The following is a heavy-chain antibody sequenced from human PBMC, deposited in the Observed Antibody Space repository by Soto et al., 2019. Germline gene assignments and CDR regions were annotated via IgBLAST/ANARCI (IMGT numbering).Heavy chain of an antibody. CDR3: AKASVWYPYFDS. J-gene: IGHJ4*02. D-gene: IGHD6-13*01. CDR2: LTYTGVRT. Sequence: PGGSLRLACASSAVSLDGYAVSWAGQPPEQGLEWVSSLTYTGVRTHYVDSVKGRFTISRDNSKDTLYLQMNSLSAEDTAIYYCAKASVWYPYFDSWGQGTLVTVSS. V-gene: IGHV3-23*01. CDR1: AVSLDGYA.